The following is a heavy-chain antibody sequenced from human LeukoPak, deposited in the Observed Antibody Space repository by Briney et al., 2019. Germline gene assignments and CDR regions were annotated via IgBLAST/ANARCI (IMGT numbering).Heavy chain of an antibody. V-gene: IGHV3-7*03. J-gene: IGHJ4*02. CDR2: IKQDGSEE. D-gene: IGHD3-22*01. CDR1: GFTFRTYW. Sequence: GGSRRLSCAASGFTFRTYWMSWVRQAPGKGLEWVANIKQDGSEEYYADSVKGRFTISRDNAKNSLYLQMNSLRAEDTAVYYCARDSTRYYDSSGYKYWGQGTLVTVSS. CDR3: ARDSTRYYDSSGYKY.